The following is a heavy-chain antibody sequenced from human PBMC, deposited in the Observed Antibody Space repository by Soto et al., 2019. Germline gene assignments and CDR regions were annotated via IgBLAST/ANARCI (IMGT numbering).Heavy chain of an antibody. V-gene: IGHV3-33*01. CDR1: GFTFSSYG. Sequence: GGSLRLSCAASGFTFSSYGMHWVRQPPGKGLEWVAVMWYDGNNRHYADSVKGRFTISRDKSKNTLYLQMNSLRVEDTALYYWAGYSDSSAYRRYYYYGMDVWGQGTTVTVSS. J-gene: IGHJ6*02. CDR2: MWYDGNNR. CDR3: AGYSDSSAYRRYYYYGMDV. D-gene: IGHD3-22*01.